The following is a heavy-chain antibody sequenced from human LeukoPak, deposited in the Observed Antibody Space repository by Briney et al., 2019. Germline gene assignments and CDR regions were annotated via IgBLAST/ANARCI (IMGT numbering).Heavy chain of an antibody. CDR1: GYTFTSYG. CDR2: ISAYNGNT. D-gene: IGHD3-22*01. V-gene: IGHV1-18*01. Sequence: ASVKVSCKSSGYTFTSYGISWVRQAPGQGLEWMGWISAYNGNTHYPHKLQGRATLTTDSSTSTAYMELRSLRSDDTAVYYCARGGGRGYYYDSSVYSYWGQGTLVTVSS. J-gene: IGHJ4*02. CDR3: ARGGGRGYYYDSSVYSY.